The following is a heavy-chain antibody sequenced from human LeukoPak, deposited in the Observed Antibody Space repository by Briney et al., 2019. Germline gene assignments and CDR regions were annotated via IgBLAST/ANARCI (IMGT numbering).Heavy chain of an antibody. CDR1: GFPFTSYT. D-gene: IGHD1-26*01. J-gene: IGHJ4*02. V-gene: IGHV3-21*04. CDR3: ARESGSYYFDY. CDR2: ISSGSAFR. Sequence: PGGSLRLSCAASGFPFTSYTMNWVRQAPGKGLEWVSSISSGSAFRVYADSMKGRFTISRDNAKNSLYLQMNSLRAEDTAVYYCARESGSYYFDYWGQGTLVTVSS.